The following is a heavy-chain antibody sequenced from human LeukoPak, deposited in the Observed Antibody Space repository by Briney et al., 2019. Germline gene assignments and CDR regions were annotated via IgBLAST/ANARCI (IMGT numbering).Heavy chain of an antibody. Sequence: SETLSLTCTVSGGSISSSSYYWGWIRQPPGKGLEWIGSIYYSGSTYYNPSLKSRVTISVDTSKNQFSLKLSSVTAADTAVYFCARHAETSMPTNDDGFEFWGRGTMVTVAS. CDR3: ARHAETSMPTNDDGFEF. V-gene: IGHV4-39*01. J-gene: IGHJ3*01. CDR2: IYYSGST. CDR1: GGSISSSSYY. D-gene: IGHD2/OR15-2a*01.